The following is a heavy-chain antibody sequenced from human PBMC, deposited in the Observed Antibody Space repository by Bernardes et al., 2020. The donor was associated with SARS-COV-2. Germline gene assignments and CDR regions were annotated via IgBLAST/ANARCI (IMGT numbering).Heavy chain of an antibody. D-gene: IGHD3-10*01. V-gene: IGHV3-48*02. J-gene: IGHJ4*02. Sequence: GGSLRLSCAASGFTFSSYSMNWVRQAPGKGLEWVSYISSSSSTIYYADSVKGRFTISRDNAKNSLYLQMNSLRDEDTAVYYCARMGYYYGSGSYSGYWGQGTLVTVSS. CDR3: ARMGYYYGSGSYSGY. CDR1: GFTFSSYS. CDR2: ISSSSSTI.